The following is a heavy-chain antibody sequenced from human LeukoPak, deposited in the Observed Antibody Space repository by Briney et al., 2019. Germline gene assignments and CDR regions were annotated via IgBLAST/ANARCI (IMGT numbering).Heavy chain of an antibody. Sequence: ASVKVSCKASGYTFTGYYMQWVRQAPGQGLEWMGWINPNSGGTNYAQKFQGRVTMTRDTSISTAYMELSRLRSDDTAVYYCASKKYCSSTSCYNGRFDPWGQGTLVTVSS. D-gene: IGHD2-2*02. CDR1: GYTFTGYY. CDR2: INPNSGGT. J-gene: IGHJ5*02. V-gene: IGHV1-2*02. CDR3: ASKKYCSSTSCYNGRFDP.